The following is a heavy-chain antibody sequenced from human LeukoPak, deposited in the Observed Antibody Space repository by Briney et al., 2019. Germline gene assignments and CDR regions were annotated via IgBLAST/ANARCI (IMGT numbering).Heavy chain of an antibody. CDR3: ARGWRVSSSWWGS. CDR2: INHSGST. CDR1: GGSFSGYY. J-gene: IGHJ5*02. V-gene: IGHV4-34*01. D-gene: IGHD6-13*01. Sequence: SETLSLTCAVFGGSFSGYYWSWIRQPPGKGLEWIGEINHSGSTNYSPSLKSRVTISVDTSKNQFSLRLSSVTAADTAVYYCARGWRVSSSWWGSWGQGTLVTVSS.